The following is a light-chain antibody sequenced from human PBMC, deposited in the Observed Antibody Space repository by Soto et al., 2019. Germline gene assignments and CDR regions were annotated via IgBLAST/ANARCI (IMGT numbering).Light chain of an antibody. CDR3: QQYNYLIT. J-gene: IGKJ5*01. Sequence: EIVMTQSPATLSVSPGERATLSCRASQSVSNSLAWYQQRPGQALRLLIYGASTRATGIPARFSGSGSGTEFTLTISSLQSEDFAIYYCQQYNYLITFGQGTRLEMK. CDR2: GAS. V-gene: IGKV3-15*01. CDR1: QSVSNS.